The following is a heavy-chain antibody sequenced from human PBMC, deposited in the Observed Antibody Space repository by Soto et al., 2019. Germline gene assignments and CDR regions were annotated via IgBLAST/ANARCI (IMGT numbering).Heavy chain of an antibody. V-gene: IGHV5-51*01. CDR2: IYPGDSDT. Sequence: HGESLKISCKGSGYSFTSYWIGWVRQIPGKGPEWMGIIYPGDSDTRYSPSFQGQVTISDDKSIRTAYLQWRSLKASDTAMYYCARPNYVSRAFDIWGQGTMVTVSS. CDR3: ARPNYVSRAFDI. D-gene: IGHD1-7*01. J-gene: IGHJ3*02. CDR1: GYSFTSYW.